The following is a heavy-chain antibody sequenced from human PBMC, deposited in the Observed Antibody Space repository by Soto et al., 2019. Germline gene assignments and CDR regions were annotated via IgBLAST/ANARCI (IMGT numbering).Heavy chain of an antibody. D-gene: IGHD1-1*01. J-gene: IGHJ6*02. Sequence: SETLSLTCTVSGGSISSYYWSWIRQRPGKGLEWIGYIYYSGSTNYNPSLKSRVTISVDTSKNQFSLKLSSVTAADTAVYYCARHRAHNWSPSYYYYLLAFSAQGTTVTVSS. V-gene: IGHV4-59*08. CDR3: ARHRAHNWSPSYYYYLLAF. CDR1: GGSISSYY. CDR2: IYYSGST.